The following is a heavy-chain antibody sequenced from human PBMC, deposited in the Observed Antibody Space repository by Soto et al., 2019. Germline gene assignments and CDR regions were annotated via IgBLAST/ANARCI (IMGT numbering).Heavy chain of an antibody. V-gene: IGHV2-5*02. J-gene: IGHJ5*02. CDR3: SPITGINGTASWFAP. Sequence: QITLKESGPTLVKPTQTLTLTFTFSGFSLSTSGLVVCWIRQPPGTAREWLALIYWDDDKSYSPSLKSRSTIGTDNYKHHSVLTMNNMHPVDTATYYCSPITGINGTASWFAPWGQGTLVTVSS. D-gene: IGHD1-7*01. CDR1: GFSLSTSGLV. CDR2: IYWDDDK.